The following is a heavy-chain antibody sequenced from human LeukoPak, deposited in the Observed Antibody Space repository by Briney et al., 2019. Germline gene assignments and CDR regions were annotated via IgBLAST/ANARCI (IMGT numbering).Heavy chain of an antibody. D-gene: IGHD3-22*01. CDR1: GFTFTSSA. CDR2: IVVGSGNT. CDR3: ASSDSSGYGAFDI. Sequence: SVKVSCKASGFTFTSSAMQWVRQARGQRLEWIGWIVVGSGNTNCAQKFQERVTITRDMSTSTAYMELSSLRSEDTAVYYCASSDSSGYGAFDIWGQGTMVTVSS. V-gene: IGHV1-58*02. J-gene: IGHJ3*02.